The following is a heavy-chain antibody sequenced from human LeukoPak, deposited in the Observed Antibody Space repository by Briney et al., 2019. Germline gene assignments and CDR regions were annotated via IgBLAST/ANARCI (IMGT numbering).Heavy chain of an antibody. D-gene: IGHD6-19*01. J-gene: IGHJ4*02. V-gene: IGHV3-23*01. CDR2: ISGSGEST. Sequence: PGGSLRLSCAASGLTFSNYGMAWVRQAPGKGLEWVSAISGSGESTYNADSVKGRFTISRDNSKNTLSLQMSSLRAEDTAIYYCARSRYTSGRGAFDYWGQGTLVTVSS. CDR1: GLTFSNYG. CDR3: ARSRYTSGRGAFDY.